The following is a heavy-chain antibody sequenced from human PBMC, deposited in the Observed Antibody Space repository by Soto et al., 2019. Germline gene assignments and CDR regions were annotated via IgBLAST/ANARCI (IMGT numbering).Heavy chain of an antibody. D-gene: IGHD2-21*02. CDR1: GDSINNRSYY. CDR3: ARQRTSVVTQAYFDS. J-gene: IGHJ4*02. V-gene: IGHV4-39*01. Sequence: PSETLSLTCTVTGDSINNRSYYWGWIRQPPGKGLEWIGSIYYSGSTYNNPSLKSRVSMSVDTSKNQFSLKLRSVTAADTALYYCARQRTSVVTQAYFDSWGQGXLVTVYS. CDR2: IYYSGST.